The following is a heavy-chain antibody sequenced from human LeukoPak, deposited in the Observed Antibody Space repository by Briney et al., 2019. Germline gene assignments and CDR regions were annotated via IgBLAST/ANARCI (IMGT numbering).Heavy chain of an antibody. D-gene: IGHD4-23*01. J-gene: IGHJ6*03. V-gene: IGHV3-30*02. CDR3: AKDQGKDYYYYMDV. CDR1: GFTFSSYG. Sequence: GESLRLSCAASGFTFSSYGMHWVRQAPGKGLEWVAFIRYDGSNKYYADSVKGRFTISRDNSKNTLYLQMNSLRTEDTALYYCAKDQGKDYYYYMDVWGKGTTVTVSS. CDR2: IRYDGSNK.